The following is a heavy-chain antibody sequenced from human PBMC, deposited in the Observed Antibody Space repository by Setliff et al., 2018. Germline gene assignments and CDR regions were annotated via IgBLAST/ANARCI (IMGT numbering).Heavy chain of an antibody. Sequence: PSETLSLTCTVSGYSISSGYYWGWIRQPPGKGLEWIGSIYHSGSTYYNPSLKSRVTISVDTSKNQFSLKLSSVTAADTAVYYCATAIVATANNWFDPWGQGTLVTVSS. J-gene: IGHJ5*02. CDR2: IYHSGST. CDR1: GYSISSGYY. CDR3: ATAIVATANNWFDP. D-gene: IGHD5-12*01. V-gene: IGHV4-38-2*02.